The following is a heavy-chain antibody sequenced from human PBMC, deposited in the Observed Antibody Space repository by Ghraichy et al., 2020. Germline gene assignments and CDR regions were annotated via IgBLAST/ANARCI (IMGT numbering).Heavy chain of an antibody. Sequence: GSLRLSCAASGFTFSSYSMNWVRQAPGKGLEWVSSISSSSSYIYYADSVKGRFTISRDNAKNSLYLQMNSLRAEDTAVYYCATIEVAATLLGFYYFDYWGQGTLVTVSS. CDR1: GFTFSSYS. CDR3: ATIEVAATLLGFYYFDY. V-gene: IGHV3-21*01. CDR2: ISSSSSYI. D-gene: IGHD2-15*01. J-gene: IGHJ4*02.